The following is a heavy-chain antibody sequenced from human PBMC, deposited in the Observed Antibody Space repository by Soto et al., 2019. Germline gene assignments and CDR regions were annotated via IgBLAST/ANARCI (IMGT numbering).Heavy chain of an antibody. CDR2: ISPYNDQT. D-gene: IGHD3-16*01. CDR1: GYTFIRYG. Sequence: QVQLVQSASEVMKPGASVKVSCKASGYTFIRYGITWVRQAPGQRLEWMGWISPYNDQTIYAQKLQGRVTMTADTSTRTVYMQLGSRKSDDTAVYYCARGGYYDNVWGKLSHYGLDVWGQGTSVTVSS. V-gene: IGHV1-18*01. J-gene: IGHJ6*02. CDR3: ARGGYYDNVWGKLSHYGLDV.